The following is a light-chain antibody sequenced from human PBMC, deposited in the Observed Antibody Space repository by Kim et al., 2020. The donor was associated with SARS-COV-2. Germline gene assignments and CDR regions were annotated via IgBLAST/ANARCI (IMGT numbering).Light chain of an antibody. CDR2: GKD. CDR1: TLRRYY. Sequence: ALGQTVRITCQGDTLRRYYVSWYQEKPGQAPVVVIYGKDNRPSGIPDRFSGSRSRNTASLISTGAQAQDEADYYCASRDSSGNLWVFGGGTQLTVL. J-gene: IGLJ3*02. CDR3: ASRDSSGNLWV. V-gene: IGLV3-19*01.